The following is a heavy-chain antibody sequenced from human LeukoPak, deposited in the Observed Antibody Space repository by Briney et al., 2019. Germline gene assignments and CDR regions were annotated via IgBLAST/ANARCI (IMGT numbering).Heavy chain of an antibody. D-gene: IGHD3-22*01. CDR2: IYHSGST. J-gene: IGHJ3*02. Sequence: PSQTLSLTCAVSGGSISSGGYSRSWIRRPPGKGLEWIGYIYHSGSTYYNPSLKSRVTISVDRSKNQFSLKLSSVTAADTAVYYCARARYYDSSGYYSPDAFDIWGQGTMVAVSS. V-gene: IGHV4-30-2*01. CDR1: GGSISSGGYS. CDR3: ARARYYDSSGYYSPDAFDI.